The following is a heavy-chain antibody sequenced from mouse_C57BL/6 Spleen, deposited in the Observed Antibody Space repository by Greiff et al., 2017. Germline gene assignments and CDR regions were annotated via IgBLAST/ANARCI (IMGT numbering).Heavy chain of an antibody. CDR1: GYSITSGYY. Sequence: EVQLVESGPGLVKPSQSLSLTCSVTGYSITSGYYWNWIRQFPGNKLEWMGYISYDGSNNYNPSLKNRISITRDTSKNQFFLKLNSVTTEDTATYYCAREGYSFYAMDYWGQGTSVTVSS. CDR2: ISYDGSN. CDR3: AREGYSFYAMDY. V-gene: IGHV3-6*01. J-gene: IGHJ4*01. D-gene: IGHD1-1*01.